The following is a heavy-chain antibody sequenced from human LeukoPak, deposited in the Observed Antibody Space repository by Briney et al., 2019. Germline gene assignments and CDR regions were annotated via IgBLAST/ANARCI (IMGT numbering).Heavy chain of an antibody. CDR2: INPSDGST. CDR1: GYTFTSYY. V-gene: IGHV1-46*01. D-gene: IGHD6-19*01. J-gene: IGHJ4*02. CDR3: ARDPGVSSSGLSYFDY. Sequence: ASVKVSCKASGYTFTSYYMHWVRQAPGQGLEWMGIINPSDGSTSYAQKFQGRVTMTRDTSTSTVYMELSSLRSEDTAVYYCARDPGVSSSGLSYFDYWGQGTLVTVSS.